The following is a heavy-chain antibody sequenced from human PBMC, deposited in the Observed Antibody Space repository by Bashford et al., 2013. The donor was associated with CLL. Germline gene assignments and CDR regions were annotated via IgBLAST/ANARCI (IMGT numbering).Heavy chain of an antibody. Sequence: SETLSLTCTVSGISISNNYWTWVRQPPGKPLEWIGYIYYSGSTNYNPSFKSRLTISIDTSKNQFSLRLNSVTAADSAVYYCARRVAGYGTLDPSGQGTLVTVSS. CDR3: ARRVAGYGTLDP. CDR2: IYYSGST. CDR1: GISISNNY. V-gene: IGHV4-59*08. D-gene: IGHD5-18*01. J-gene: IGHJ5*02.